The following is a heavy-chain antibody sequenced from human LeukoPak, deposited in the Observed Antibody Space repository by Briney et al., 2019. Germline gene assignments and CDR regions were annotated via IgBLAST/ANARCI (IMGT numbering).Heavy chain of an antibody. D-gene: IGHD5-24*01. CDR2: ISGSGGST. J-gene: IGHJ3*02. Sequence: GGSLRLSCAASGITFSAYGMSWVRQAPGKGLEWVSAISGSGGSTYYADSVKGRFTISRDISKKTLYLQMNSLRAEDTALYYCAKGLRSGYNLDAFDIWGQGTMVTVSS. V-gene: IGHV3-23*01. CDR1: GITFSAYG. CDR3: AKGLRSGYNLDAFDI.